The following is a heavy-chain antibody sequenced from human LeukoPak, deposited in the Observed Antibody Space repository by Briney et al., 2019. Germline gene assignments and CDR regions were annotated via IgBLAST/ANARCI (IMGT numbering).Heavy chain of an antibody. CDR2: MNPNNGDT. CDR1: GYSFINYD. D-gene: IGHD6-19*01. V-gene: IGHV1-8*01. CDR3: VRGYGTGWYGGGY. J-gene: IGHJ4*02. Sequence: ASVKVSCKASGYSFINYDINWVRQGTGQGLEWMGWMNPNNGDTGYAQKFQGRVTMTRNASAGTAHMELSSLKSDDTAVYFCVRGYGTGWYGGGYWGQGTLVTVSS.